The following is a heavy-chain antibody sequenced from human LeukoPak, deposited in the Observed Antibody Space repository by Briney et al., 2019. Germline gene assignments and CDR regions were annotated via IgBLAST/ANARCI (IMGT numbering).Heavy chain of an antibody. CDR2: MYYSGST. Sequence: SETLSLTCTVSGGSISSFYWSWIRQPPGKGLEWIGYMYYSGSTNYNPSLKSRVIISVDTSKNQFSLKLSSVTAADTAVYYCASAGLEAVGMGRHEYWGQGTLVTVSS. CDR3: ASAGLEAVGMGRHEY. D-gene: IGHD6-13*01. V-gene: IGHV4-59*08. J-gene: IGHJ4*02. CDR1: GGSISSFY.